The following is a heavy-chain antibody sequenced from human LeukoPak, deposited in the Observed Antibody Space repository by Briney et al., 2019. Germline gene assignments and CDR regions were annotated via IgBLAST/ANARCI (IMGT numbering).Heavy chain of an antibody. CDR1: GFTFSSYS. V-gene: IGHV3-23*01. CDR3: AKDIAAAKPYYFDY. CDR2: ISNSGDST. Sequence: GGSLRLSCAASGFTFSSYSMSWVRQAPGKGLEWVSGISNSGDSTFYTDSVKGRFTISRDNSKYMLYLQMSSLRVDDTAVYHCAKDIAAAKPYYFDYWGQGSLVSASS. J-gene: IGHJ4*02. D-gene: IGHD6-13*01.